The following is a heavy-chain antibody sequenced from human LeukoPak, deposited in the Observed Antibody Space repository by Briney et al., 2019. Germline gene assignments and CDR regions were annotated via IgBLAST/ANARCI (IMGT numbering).Heavy chain of an antibody. J-gene: IGHJ6*02. CDR3: ARDSPRQLFADYYYGMDV. CDR1: GGTFSSYA. CDR2: IIPILGIA. D-gene: IGHD6-6*01. Sequence: SVKVSCKASGGTFSSYATSWVRQAPGQGLEWIGRIIPILGIANYAQKFQGRVTITADKSTSTAYMELSSLRSEDTAVYYCARDSPRQLFADYYYGMDVWGQGTTVTVSS. V-gene: IGHV1-69*04.